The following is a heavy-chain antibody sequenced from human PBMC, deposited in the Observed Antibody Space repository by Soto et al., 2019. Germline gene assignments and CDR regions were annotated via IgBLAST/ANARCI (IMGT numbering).Heavy chain of an antibody. V-gene: IGHV3-13*01. CDR3: ARDLGPRYFDWLSLRGYGMDV. D-gene: IGHD3-9*01. J-gene: IGHJ6*02. CDR1: GFTFSSYD. Sequence: EVQLVESGGGLVQPGGSLRLSCAASGFTFSSYDMHWVRQATGKGLEWVSAIGTAGDTYYPGSVKGRFTISRENAKNSLYLQMNSLRAEDTAVYYCARDLGPRYFDWLSLRGYGMDVWGQGTTVTVSS. CDR2: IGTAGDT.